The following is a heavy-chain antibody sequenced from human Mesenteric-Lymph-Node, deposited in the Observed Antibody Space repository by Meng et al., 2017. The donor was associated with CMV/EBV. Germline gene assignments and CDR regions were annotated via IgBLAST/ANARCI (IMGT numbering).Heavy chain of an antibody. CDR2: IYDSGKI. CDR1: GFTVSNNY. V-gene: IGHV3-66*04. Sequence: GESLKISCAASGFTVSNNYMNWVRQAPGKGLEWVSVIYDSGKIYYADSVKGRFTISRDNAKNTLHLQMNNLRVEDTAVYYCAKPGAEFDHYFDYWGQGTLVTVSS. CDR3: AKPGAEFDHYFDY. J-gene: IGHJ4*02.